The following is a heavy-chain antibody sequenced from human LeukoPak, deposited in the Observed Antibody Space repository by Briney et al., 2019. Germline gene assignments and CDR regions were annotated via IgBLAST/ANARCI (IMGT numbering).Heavy chain of an antibody. CDR1: GGTLSTHA. J-gene: IGHJ4*02. V-gene: IGHV1-69*13. CDR2: VIPIFGTA. Sequence: SVKVSCKPSGGTLSTHAISWVRQAPGQGPQWMGGVIPIFGTANYAQKFQGRVTITADESTSTAYMELSSLRSEDTAVYYCARAPSITMIVGTWGQGTLATVSS. CDR3: ARAPSITMIVGT. D-gene: IGHD3-22*01.